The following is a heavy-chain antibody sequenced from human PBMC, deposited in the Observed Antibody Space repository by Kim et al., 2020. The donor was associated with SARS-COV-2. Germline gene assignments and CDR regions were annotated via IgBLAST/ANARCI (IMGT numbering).Heavy chain of an antibody. D-gene: IGHD6-13*01. CDR3: ANSPFIAAAGSAYFQH. J-gene: IGHJ1*01. V-gene: IGHV3-33*03. Sequence: GKDRFTIPRDKSKNTLYLKMNSLSAEDTAVYYCANSPFIAAAGSAYFQHWGQGTLVTVSS.